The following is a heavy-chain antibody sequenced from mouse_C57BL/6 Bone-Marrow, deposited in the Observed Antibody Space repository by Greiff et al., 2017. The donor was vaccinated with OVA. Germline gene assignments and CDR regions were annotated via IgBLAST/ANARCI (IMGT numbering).Heavy chain of an antibody. D-gene: IGHD1-1*01. J-gene: IGHJ3*01. Sequence: QVQLKESGPELVKPGASVKISCKASGYAFSSSWMNWVKQRPGKGLEWIGRIYPGDGDTNYNGKFKGKATLTADKSSSTAYMQLSSLTSEDSAVYFCARWVYAFAYWGQGTLVTVSA. CDR3: ARWVYAFAY. CDR2: IYPGDGDT. V-gene: IGHV1-82*01. CDR1: GYAFSSSW.